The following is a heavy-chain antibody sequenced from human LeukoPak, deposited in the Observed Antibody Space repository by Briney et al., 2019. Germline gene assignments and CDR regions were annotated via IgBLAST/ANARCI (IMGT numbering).Heavy chain of an antibody. CDR3: ARASPDISSWTNAFDI. CDR2: IYYSGST. Sequence: SETLSLTCTVSGGSISSSSYYWGWIRQPPGKGLEWIGSIYYSGSTYYNPSLKSRVTISVDTSKNQFSLKLTSVTAADTAVYYCARASPDISSWTNAFDIWGQGTMVTVSS. CDR1: GGSISSSSYY. J-gene: IGHJ3*02. V-gene: IGHV4-39*07. D-gene: IGHD6-13*01.